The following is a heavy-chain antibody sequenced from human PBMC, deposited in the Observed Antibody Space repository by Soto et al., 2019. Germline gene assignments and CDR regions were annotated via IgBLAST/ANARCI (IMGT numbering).Heavy chain of an antibody. CDR1: GFTFSSYS. Sequence: GSLSLSCAASGFTFSSYSMNWVRQAPGKGLEWVSSISSSSSYIYYADSVKGRFTISRDNAKNSLYLQMNSLRAEDTAVYYCARDPRIASNCDYWGQGTRVTVSS. J-gene: IGHJ4*02. CDR3: ARDPRIASNCDY. D-gene: IGHD6-13*01. V-gene: IGHV3-21*01. CDR2: ISSSSSYI.